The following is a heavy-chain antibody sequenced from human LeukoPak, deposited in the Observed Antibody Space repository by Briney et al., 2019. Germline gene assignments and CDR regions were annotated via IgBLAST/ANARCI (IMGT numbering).Heavy chain of an antibody. D-gene: IGHD3-22*01. Sequence: SETLSLTCTVSGDSISSGDYYWRWIRQPAGKGREWIGRISSSGSTNYNPSLKSRVTISVDTSKNQFSLKLSSVTAADTAVYFCARGPYSYDSSGAFDIWGQGTMVTVSS. CDR3: ARGPYSYDSSGAFDI. CDR1: GDSISSGDYY. J-gene: IGHJ3*02. CDR2: ISSSGST. V-gene: IGHV4-61*02.